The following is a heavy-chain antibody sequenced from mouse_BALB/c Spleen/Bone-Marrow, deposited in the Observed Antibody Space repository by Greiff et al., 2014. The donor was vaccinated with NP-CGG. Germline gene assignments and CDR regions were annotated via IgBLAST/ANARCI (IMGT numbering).Heavy chain of an antibody. V-gene: IGHV1-87*01. Sequence: VQLVESGAELARPGASVKLSCKASGYTFTSYWMQWVKQRPGQGLEWIGAIYPGDGDTRYTQKFKGKATLTADKSSSTAYMQLSSLASEDSAVYYCARRGTAYFDYWGQGTPLTVSS. J-gene: IGHJ2*01. D-gene: IGHD1-2*01. CDR3: ARRGTAYFDY. CDR1: GYTFTSYW. CDR2: IYPGDGDT.